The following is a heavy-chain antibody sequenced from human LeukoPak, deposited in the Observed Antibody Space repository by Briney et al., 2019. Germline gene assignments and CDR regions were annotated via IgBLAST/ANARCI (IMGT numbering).Heavy chain of an antibody. J-gene: IGHJ4*02. Sequence: PGGSLRLSCAASGFTFSSYSMHWVRQAPGKGLEWVAVMSYDGSDKYYADSVKGRFTISRDNSKNTLYLQMNSLREEDTAVYYCVRGPYYDILTGYYIGIDYWGQGTLVTVSS. CDR1: GFTFSSYS. D-gene: IGHD3-9*01. V-gene: IGHV3-30*04. CDR2: MSYDGSDK. CDR3: VRGPYYDILTGYYIGIDY.